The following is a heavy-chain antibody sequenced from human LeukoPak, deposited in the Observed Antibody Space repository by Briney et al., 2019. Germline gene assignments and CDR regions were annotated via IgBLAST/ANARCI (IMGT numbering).Heavy chain of an antibody. CDR3: ARDYYDSSGSSVYFDC. V-gene: IGHV3-48*01. D-gene: IGHD3-22*01. CDR2: ITSGSAIM. J-gene: IGHJ4*02. CDR1: GFTFSSFS. Sequence: PGGSLRLSCAASGFTFSSFSMNWVRQAPGKGLEWVSFITSGSAIMHYADSVKGRFTISRDDAKNSLDLHINSLRAEDTAVYYCARDYYDSSGSSVYFDCWGQGSLVTVSS.